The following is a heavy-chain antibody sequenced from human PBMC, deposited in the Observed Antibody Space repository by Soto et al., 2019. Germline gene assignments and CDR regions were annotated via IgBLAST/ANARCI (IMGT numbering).Heavy chain of an antibody. J-gene: IGHJ5*02. CDR2: FDPEDGET. CDR1: GYTLTELS. D-gene: IGHD3-3*01. Sequence: ASVKGSCKVSGYTLTELSMHWVRQAPGKGLEWMGGFDPEDGETIYAQKFQGRVTMTEDTSTDTAYMELSSLRSEDTAVYYCATVGYDFWSGYYWFDPWGQGTLVTVSS. V-gene: IGHV1-24*01. CDR3: ATVGYDFWSGYYWFDP.